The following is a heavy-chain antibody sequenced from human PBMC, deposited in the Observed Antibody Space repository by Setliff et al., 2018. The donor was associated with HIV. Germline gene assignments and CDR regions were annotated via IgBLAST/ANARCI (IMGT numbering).Heavy chain of an antibody. CDR1: GGSIASSTHY. D-gene: IGHD6-6*01. J-gene: IGHJ4*02. Sequence: SETLSLTCTVSGGSIASSTHYWAWIRQPPRKGLERIGSVYYNGATDHNPSLKSRVTISVDTSNQQFSLKLSSVTAADTAVYYCARHEGYSEYSTSSRLVDYWGQGTLVTVSS. CDR3: ARHEGYSEYSTSSRLVDY. V-gene: IGHV4-39*01. CDR2: VYYNGAT.